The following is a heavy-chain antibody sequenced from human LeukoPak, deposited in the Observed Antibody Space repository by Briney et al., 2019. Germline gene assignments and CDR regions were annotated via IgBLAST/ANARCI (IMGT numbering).Heavy chain of an antibody. CDR2: IYYSGST. CDR3: ARAPLGRDGAFDI. D-gene: IGHD5-24*01. CDR1: GGSISSYY. V-gene: IGHV4-59*01. Sequence: SETLSLTCTVSGGSISSYYWSWIRQPPGKGLEWIGYIYYSGSTNYNPSLKSRVTISVDTSKNQFSLKLSSVTAADTAVYYCARAPLGRDGAFDIWGQGTMVTVSS. J-gene: IGHJ3*02.